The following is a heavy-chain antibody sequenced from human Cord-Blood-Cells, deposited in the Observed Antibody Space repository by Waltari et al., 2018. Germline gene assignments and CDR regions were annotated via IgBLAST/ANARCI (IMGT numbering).Heavy chain of an antibody. CDR2: IIPIFGTA. D-gene: IGHD6-6*01. CDR1: GGTFSSYA. CDR3: ARDKWQLVGLDSFRYYMDV. V-gene: IGHV1-69*01. J-gene: IGHJ6*03. Sequence: QVQLVQSGAEVKKPGSSVKVSCKASGGTFSSYAISRVRQAPGQGLEWMGGIIPIFGTANYAQKFQGRVTITADESTSTAYMELSSLRSEDTAVYYCARDKWQLVGLDSFRYYMDVWGKGTTVTVSS.